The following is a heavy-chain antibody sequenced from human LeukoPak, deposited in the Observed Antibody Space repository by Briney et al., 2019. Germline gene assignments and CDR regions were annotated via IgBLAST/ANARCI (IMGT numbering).Heavy chain of an antibody. Sequence: SETLSLTCAVYGGSFSGYYWSWIRQPPGKGLEWIGEINHSGSTNYNPSLKSHVTISLDTSKNQFSLKLSSVTAADTAVYYCARGPAFDYWGQGALVTVSS. V-gene: IGHV4-34*01. J-gene: IGHJ4*02. CDR3: ARGPAFDY. CDR2: INHSGST. CDR1: GGSFSGYY.